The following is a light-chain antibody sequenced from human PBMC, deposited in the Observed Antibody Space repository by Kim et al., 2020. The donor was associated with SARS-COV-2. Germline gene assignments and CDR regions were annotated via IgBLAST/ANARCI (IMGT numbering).Light chain of an antibody. CDR3: QQYNRWFALS. Sequence: EIAVTQSPATLSVSPGEGATLSCRASQSVSTKLAWYQQKPGQAPRLLIYDASIRATGTPARFSGSGSGTEFTLTISSLQSEDFAVYHCQQYNRWFALSFGGGTKVDIK. CDR2: DAS. CDR1: QSVSTK. V-gene: IGKV3-15*01. J-gene: IGKJ4*01.